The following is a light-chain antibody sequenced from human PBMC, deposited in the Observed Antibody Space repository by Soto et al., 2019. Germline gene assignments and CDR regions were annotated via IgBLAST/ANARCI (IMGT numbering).Light chain of an antibody. CDR2: DVN. V-gene: IGLV2-11*01. CDR3: CSYTGSYSWV. J-gene: IGLJ3*02. CDR1: SSDVGGYNH. Sequence: QSALTQPRSVSGSPGQSVTISCTGTSSDVGGYNHVSWYQQHPGKAPKLMIYDVNKRPSGVPDRFSGSKSGNTASLTISGLQAADEADYYCCSYTGSYSWVFGGGTKVTVL.